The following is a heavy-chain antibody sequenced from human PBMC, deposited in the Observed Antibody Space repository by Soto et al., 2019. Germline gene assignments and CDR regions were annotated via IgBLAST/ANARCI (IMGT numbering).Heavy chain of an antibody. CDR3: AKGWFGELLSHYYFYGLDV. CDR2: ISYDGSNK. V-gene: IGHV3-30*18. CDR1: GFTFSYYG. Sequence: QVQLVESGGGVVRPGRSLRLSCAASGFTFSYYGMHWVRQAPGKGLEWVAVISYDGSNKYYADSVKGRFTISRDNSKNTLYLQMNSLRAEDTAVYYCAKGWFGELLSHYYFYGLDVWGQGTTVTVSS. D-gene: IGHD3-10*01. J-gene: IGHJ6*02.